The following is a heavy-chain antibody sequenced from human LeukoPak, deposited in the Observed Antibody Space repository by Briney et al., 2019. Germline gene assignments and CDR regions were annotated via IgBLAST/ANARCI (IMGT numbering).Heavy chain of an antibody. CDR2: IYYSGST. CDR3: ARVESRGDYYFDY. J-gene: IGHJ4*02. CDR1: GGSVSSGSYY. Sequence: PSETLSLTCTVSGGSVSSGSYYWSWIRQPPGKGLEWIGYIYYSGSTNYNPSLKSRVTISVDTSKNQFSLKLSSVTAADTAVYYCARVESRGDYYFDYWGQGTLVTVSS. D-gene: IGHD3-16*01. V-gene: IGHV4-61*01.